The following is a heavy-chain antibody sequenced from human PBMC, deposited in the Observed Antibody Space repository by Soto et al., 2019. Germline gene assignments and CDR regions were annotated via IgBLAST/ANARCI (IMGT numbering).Heavy chain of an antibody. J-gene: IGHJ6*02. CDR2: ISSSGTGI. CDR3: ARGGNPDYATYGSGMDL. D-gene: IGHD2-8*01. Sequence: QVQLVESGGGLDKPGGSLRLSCAASRFTFSDYYMIWIRQAPGKGLEWVSYISSSGTGIYYGDSVKGRFTISRDNAKNSLYLQMNSLKTEDTAVYFCARGGNPDYATYGSGMDLWGQGTTVTVSS. CDR1: RFTFSDYY. V-gene: IGHV3-11*01.